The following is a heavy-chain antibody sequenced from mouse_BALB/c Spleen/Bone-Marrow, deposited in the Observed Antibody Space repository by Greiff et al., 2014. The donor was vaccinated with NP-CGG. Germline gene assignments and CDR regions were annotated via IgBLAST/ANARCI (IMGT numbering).Heavy chain of an antibody. CDR1: GYTFTSYY. J-gene: IGHJ4*01. CDR3: TRSRRAMDH. Sequence: QVQLQQSGAELVKPGASVKLSCKASGYTFTSYYMCWVKQRPGQGLEWIGEVNPSNGGTNFNEKFKSKATLTVDKSSSTAYMSLSSLTSGDSAVYYCTRSRRAMDHWGQGTSVTVSS. D-gene: IGHD2-12*01. V-gene: IGHV1S81*02. CDR2: VNPSNGGT.